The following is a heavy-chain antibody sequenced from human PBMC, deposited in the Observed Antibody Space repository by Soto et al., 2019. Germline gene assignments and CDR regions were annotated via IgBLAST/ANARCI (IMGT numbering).Heavy chain of an antibody. CDR1: VGSISSGGYY. CDR2: IYYSGST. CDR3: ARVLRADYYGSGSYYTRRNNWFDP. J-gene: IGHJ5*02. V-gene: IGHV4-31*03. Sequence: TLSLTCTVSVGSISSGGYYWSWILQHPGKGLEWIGYIYYSGSTYYNPSLKSRVTISVDTSKNQFSLKLSSVTAADTAVYYCARVLRADYYGSGSYYTRRNNWFDPWGQGTLVTVSS. D-gene: IGHD3-10*01.